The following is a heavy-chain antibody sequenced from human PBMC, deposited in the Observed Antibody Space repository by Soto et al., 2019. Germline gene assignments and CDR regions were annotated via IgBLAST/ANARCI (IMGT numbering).Heavy chain of an antibody. CDR1: GGSISSGGYY. J-gene: IGHJ4*02. CDR2: IYYSGST. V-gene: IGHV4-31*03. CDR3: AREIYDILTGYYNLGYYFDY. Sequence: PPETLSLTCTVSGGSISSGGYYWSWIRQHPGKGLEWIGYIYYSGSTYYNPSLKSRVTISVDTSKNQFSLKLSSVTAADTAVYYCAREIYDILTGYYNLGYYFDYWGQGTLVTVSS. D-gene: IGHD3-9*01.